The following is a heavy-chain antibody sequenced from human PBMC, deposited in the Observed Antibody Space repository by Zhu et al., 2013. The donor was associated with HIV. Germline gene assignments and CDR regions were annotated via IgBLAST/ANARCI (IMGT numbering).Heavy chain of an antibody. CDR2: IIPIFGTA. CDR1: GGTFSSYA. J-gene: IGHJ6*02. D-gene: IGHD3-10*01. CDR3: ATALRITMVRGVITDYYYYYGMDV. Sequence: QVQLVQSGAEVKKPGSSVKVSCKASGGTFSSYAISWVRQAPGQGLEWMGGIIPIFGTANYAQKFQGRVTITADESTSTAYMELSSLRSEDTAVYYCATALRITMVRGVITDYYYYYGMDVWGQGTTVTVSS. V-gene: IGHV1-69*12.